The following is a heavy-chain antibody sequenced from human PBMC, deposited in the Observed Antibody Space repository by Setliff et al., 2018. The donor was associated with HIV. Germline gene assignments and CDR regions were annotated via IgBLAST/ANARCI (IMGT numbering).Heavy chain of an antibody. CDR1: GQFISDGYY. J-gene: IGHJ5*02. CDR3: AKHDFGEGSCFDP. D-gene: IGHD3-16*01. V-gene: IGHV4-38-2*02. Sequence: PSETLSLTCTVSGQFISDGYYWGWIRQPPGKGLGWIGSVYHSGKTYYNPSLKSRVTMSADTSKNQISLMLRSMTAADTAVYYCAKHDFGEGSCFDPWGQGSLVTVS. CDR2: VYHSGKT.